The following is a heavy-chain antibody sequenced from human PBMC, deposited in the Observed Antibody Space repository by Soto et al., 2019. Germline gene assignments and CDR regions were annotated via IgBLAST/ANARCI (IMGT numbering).Heavy chain of an antibody. Sequence: PGGPLRLSCAASGFTFSTYWMHWVRQAPGKGLVWVSRINADGSYTSYADSVEGRFTISRDNAKNTLYLHMNSLRAEDTALYYCARASRVAAAANGDNRFDPWGQGTLVTVSS. J-gene: IGHJ5*02. D-gene: IGHD6-13*01. V-gene: IGHV3-74*01. CDR2: INADGSYT. CDR3: ARASRVAAAANGDNRFDP. CDR1: GFTFSTYW.